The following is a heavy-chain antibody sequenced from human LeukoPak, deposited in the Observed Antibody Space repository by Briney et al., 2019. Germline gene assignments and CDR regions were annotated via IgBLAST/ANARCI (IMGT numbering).Heavy chain of an antibody. V-gene: IGHV3-23*01. J-gene: IGHJ4*02. CDR2: ISGCSGGT. CDR1: GFTFSSSA. Sequence: GGSLRLPCAASGFTFSSSAMSWVRQAPGKGLEWVSAISGCSGGTSYAASVKGRFTISRDNSKNTLYLQMNSLRAEDTAVYYCAKGAFEQWLVQVIPFDYWGQGTLVTASS. D-gene: IGHD6-19*01. CDR3: AKGAFEQWLVQVIPFDY.